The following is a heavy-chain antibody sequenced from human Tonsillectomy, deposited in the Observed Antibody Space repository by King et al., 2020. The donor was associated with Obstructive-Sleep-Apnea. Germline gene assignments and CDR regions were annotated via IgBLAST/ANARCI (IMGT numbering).Heavy chain of an antibody. CDR1: GGSFSGYY. D-gene: IGHD2/OR15-2a*01. J-gene: IGHJ2*01. CDR2: INHSGST. V-gene: IGHV4-34*01. CDR3: ARLSRDWYFDL. Sequence: VQLQQWGAGLLKPSETLSLTCAVYGGSFSGYYWTWIRQPPGKGLEWIGEINHSGSTIYNPSLKSRVTISVDTSKNQFSLKLRSVTAADTAVYYCARLSRDWYFDLWGRGTLVTVSS.